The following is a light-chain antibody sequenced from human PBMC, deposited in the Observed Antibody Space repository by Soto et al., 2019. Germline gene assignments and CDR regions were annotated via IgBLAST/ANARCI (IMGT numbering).Light chain of an antibody. CDR2: EVS. V-gene: IGLV2-14*01. CDR3: SSYTSRSTEV. CDR1: SSDVGGYNY. J-gene: IGLJ2*01. Sequence: QSALTQPASVSGSPGQSITISCTGTSSDVGGYNYVSWYQQHPGKAPKLMIYEVSNRPSGVSNRFSGSKSGNTASLTISGLQAEDEADYYGSSYTSRSTEVFGAGTKLTVL.